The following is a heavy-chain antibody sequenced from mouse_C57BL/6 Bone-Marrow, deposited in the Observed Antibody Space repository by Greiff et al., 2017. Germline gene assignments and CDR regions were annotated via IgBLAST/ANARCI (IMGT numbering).Heavy chain of an antibody. J-gene: IGHJ4*01. D-gene: IGHD2-3*01. CDR1: GYTFNSYW. Sequence: VQLQQPGAELVMPGASVKLSCKASGYTFNSYWMHWVKQRPGQGLEWIGEIDPSTSYTNYNQKFKGKSTLTVDKSSSTAYMQLSSLTSEDSAVYYCERSSHYDDYFLNYAKDYWGQGTSVTVSS. CDR2: IDPSTSYT. V-gene: IGHV1-69*01. CDR3: ERSSHYDDYFLNYAKDY.